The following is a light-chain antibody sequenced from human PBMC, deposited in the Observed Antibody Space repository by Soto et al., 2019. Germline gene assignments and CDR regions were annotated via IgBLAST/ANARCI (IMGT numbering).Light chain of an antibody. CDR2: DAS. J-gene: IGKJ1*01. CDR1: QSITNR. CDR3: QHYGGMWT. Sequence: SVVALVTITLRASQSITNRLAWYQQKPGKAPKVLIYDASNLERGVPSRFSGSGYGTEFILTISSLQPDDFATYYCQHYGGMWTFGQGTKVDNK. V-gene: IGKV1-5*01.